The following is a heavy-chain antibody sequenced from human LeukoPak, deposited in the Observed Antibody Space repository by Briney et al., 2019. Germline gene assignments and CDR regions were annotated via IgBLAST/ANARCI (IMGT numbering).Heavy chain of an antibody. CDR2: ISGSGSGGST. Sequence: RGSLRLSGAASGFTFSISTLSWVRYAPRQGLEWVSNISGSGSGGSTSYAYSVKGRFTISRDNSKNTLCLQMNSLRAEDTAVYYCAKSGSNRFDYWGQGTLVTVSS. J-gene: IGHJ4*02. V-gene: IGHV3-23*01. D-gene: IGHD2-8*01. CDR3: AKSGSNRFDY. CDR1: GFTFSIST.